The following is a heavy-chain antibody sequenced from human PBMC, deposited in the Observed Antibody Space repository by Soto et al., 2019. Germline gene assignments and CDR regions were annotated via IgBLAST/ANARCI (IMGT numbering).Heavy chain of an antibody. CDR2: IYYSGST. V-gene: IGHV4-59*08. CDR3: ARHDPTILDIVVVPAAAQYNWFDP. Sequence: SETLSLTCTVSGGSISSYYWSWIRQPPGKGLEWIGYIYYSGSTNYNPSLKSRVTISVDTSKNQFSLKLSSVTAADTAVYYCARHDPTILDIVVVPAAAQYNWFDPWGQGTLVTVSS. CDR1: GGSISSYY. J-gene: IGHJ5*02. D-gene: IGHD2-2*03.